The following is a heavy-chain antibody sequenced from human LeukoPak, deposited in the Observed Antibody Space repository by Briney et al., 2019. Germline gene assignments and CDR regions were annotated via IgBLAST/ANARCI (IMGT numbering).Heavy chain of an antibody. CDR3: ARCRYYYDSSGYYPKQGYYYYMDV. J-gene: IGHJ6*03. V-gene: IGHV1-69*13. D-gene: IGHD3-22*01. Sequence: ASVKVSCKASGGTFSSYAISWVRQAPGQGLEWMGGIIPIFGTANYAQKFQGRVTITADESTSTAYMELSSLRSEDTAVYYCARCRYYYDSSGYYPKQGYYYYMDVWGKGTTVTISS. CDR2: IIPIFGTA. CDR1: GGTFSSYA.